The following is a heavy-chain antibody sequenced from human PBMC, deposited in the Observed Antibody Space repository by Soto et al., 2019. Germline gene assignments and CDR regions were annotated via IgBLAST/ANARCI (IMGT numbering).Heavy chain of an antibody. CDR2: SKSKIDGGTT. J-gene: IGHJ4*01. V-gene: IGHV3-15*07. Sequence: GGSLRRSCAAAGFTLTNAWINWVRQTPGKGQKWVGRSKSKIDGGTTDFAAPVKGRFAISRDDSKNMVYLQMNSLKTEDTAIYYCTTYYYNTIAMVRFDYWGRGTLVTVSA. D-gene: IGHD3-22*01. CDR1: GFTLTNAW. CDR3: TTYYYNTIAMVRFDY.